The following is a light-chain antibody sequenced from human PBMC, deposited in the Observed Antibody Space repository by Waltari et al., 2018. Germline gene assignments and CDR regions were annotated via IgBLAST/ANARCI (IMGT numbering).Light chain of an antibody. CDR1: SGDVRGHDF. V-gene: IGLV2-11*01. J-gene: IGLJ2*01. CDR3: CSYAGRYTYI. CDR2: DVT. Sequence: QSALTQPRPVSGSPGQSVTISCTGTSGDVRGHDFFSWFQELPGKAPKLIIYDVTKRPSGVPDRFSGSKSANTASLTISGLQAEDEANYYCCSYAGRYTYIFGGGTKLTVL.